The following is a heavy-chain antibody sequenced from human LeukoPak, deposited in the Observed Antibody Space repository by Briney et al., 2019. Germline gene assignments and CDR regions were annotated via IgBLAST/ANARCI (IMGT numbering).Heavy chain of an antibody. CDR3: ARGGYSYGYRDSDYYYMDV. D-gene: IGHD5-18*01. J-gene: IGHJ6*03. Sequence: GASVKVSCKASGYTFTSYGISWVRQAPGQGLEWMGWISAYNGNTNYAQKLQGRVTMTTDTSTSTAYMELRSLRSDDTAVYYCARGGYSYGYRDSDYYYMDVWGKGTTVTVSS. CDR2: ISAYNGNT. V-gene: IGHV1-18*01. CDR1: GYTFTSYG.